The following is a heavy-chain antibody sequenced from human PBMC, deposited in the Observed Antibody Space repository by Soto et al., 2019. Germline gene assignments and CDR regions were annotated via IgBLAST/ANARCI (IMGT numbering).Heavy chain of an antibody. Sequence: SVKVSCKASGGTLSSYAISWVRQAPGQGLEWMGGIIPIFGTANYAQKFQGRVTITADESTSTAYMELSSLRSEDTAVYYCARGNACDSSGYYDYFDYWGQGTLVTVSS. J-gene: IGHJ4*02. CDR1: GGTLSSYA. CDR3: ARGNACDSSGYYDYFDY. V-gene: IGHV1-69*13. D-gene: IGHD3-22*01. CDR2: IIPIFGTA.